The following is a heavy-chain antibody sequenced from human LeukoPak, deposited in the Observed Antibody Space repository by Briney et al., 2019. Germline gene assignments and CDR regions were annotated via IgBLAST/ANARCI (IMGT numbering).Heavy chain of an antibody. CDR3: ARFNSGSYQHYFDY. CDR2: VYYTGST. V-gene: IGHV4-39*07. J-gene: IGHJ4*02. D-gene: IGHD1-26*01. Sequence: SETLSLTCTVSGASVSSSNYYWGWIRQPPGKGLEWVGSVYYTGSTYHNPSLKSRVTMSIDTSRNQFSLKLSSVTAADTAVYYCARFNSGSYQHYFDYWGQGTLVTVSS. CDR1: GASVSSSNYY.